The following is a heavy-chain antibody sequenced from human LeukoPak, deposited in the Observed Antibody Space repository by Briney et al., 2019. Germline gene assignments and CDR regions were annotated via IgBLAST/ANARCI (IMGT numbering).Heavy chain of an antibody. Sequence: GGSLRLSCAASGFTFSSYAMHWVRQAPGKGLEWVAVISYDGSNKYYADSVKGRLTISRDNSKNTLYLQMNSLRAEDTAVYYCARDNGYSYGYSYYYYGMDVWGQGTTVTVSS. CDR3: ARDNGYSYGYSYYYYGMDV. V-gene: IGHV3-30-3*01. D-gene: IGHD5-18*01. CDR1: GFTFSSYA. CDR2: ISYDGSNK. J-gene: IGHJ6*02.